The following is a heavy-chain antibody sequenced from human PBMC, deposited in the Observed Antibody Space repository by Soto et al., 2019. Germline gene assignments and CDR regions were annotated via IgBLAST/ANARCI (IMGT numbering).Heavy chain of an antibody. CDR2: IIPIFGTA. CDR1: GGTFSSYA. D-gene: IGHD3-22*01. J-gene: IGHJ3*02. Sequence: QVQLVQSGAEVKKPGSSVKVSCKASGGTFSSYAISWVRQAPGQGLEWMGGIIPIFGTANYAQKFQGRVTITADEYTSTAYMELSSLRSEDTAVYYCARTPYYYDSSGYYLSYDAFDIWGQGTMVTVSS. CDR3: ARTPYYYDSSGYYLSYDAFDI. V-gene: IGHV1-69*01.